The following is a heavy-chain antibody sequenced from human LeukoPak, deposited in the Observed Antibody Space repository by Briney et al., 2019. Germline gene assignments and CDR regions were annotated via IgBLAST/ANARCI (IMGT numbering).Heavy chain of an antibody. CDR3: ARVRFRYFMDV. J-gene: IGHJ6*03. Sequence: SETLSLTCTVSDVSLSTYYWSWIRQPPGKGLEWIGYIYYTGTISYNPSLKSRVTISLHASKNRFSLKLSSVTAADTAVYYCARVRFRYFMDVWGKGTTVTVSS. CDR1: DVSLSTYY. V-gene: IGHV4-59*01. CDR2: IYYTGTI.